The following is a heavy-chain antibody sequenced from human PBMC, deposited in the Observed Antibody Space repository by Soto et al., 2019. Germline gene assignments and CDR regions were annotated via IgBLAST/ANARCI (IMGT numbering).Heavy chain of an antibody. V-gene: IGHV3-53*01. Sequence: GGSLRLSCAASGFTVSSNYMSWVRQAPGKGLEWVSVIYSGGNAYYADSVKGRFTISRDNSKNTLYIQMNSLRDEDTAVYYCARVGPYSSGYPFDYWGQGTLVTVSS. D-gene: IGHD3-22*01. CDR1: GFTVSSNY. CDR3: ARVGPYSSGYPFDY. J-gene: IGHJ4*02. CDR2: IYSGGNA.